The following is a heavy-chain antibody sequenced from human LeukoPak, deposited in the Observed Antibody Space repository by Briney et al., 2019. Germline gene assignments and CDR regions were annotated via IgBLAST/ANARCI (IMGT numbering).Heavy chain of an antibody. D-gene: IGHD3-10*01. CDR3: ARTTTPHYYGSGSYALGY. CDR2: IGKAGDT. CDR1: GFTFTTYD. J-gene: IGHJ4*02. V-gene: IGHV3-13*04. Sequence: GGSLRLSCAASGFTFTTYDMHWVRQATGKGLEWVSGIGKAGDTYYSGSVKGRFTISRENAKNSLYLQMSSLSAEDTAVYYCARTTTPHYYGSGSYALGYWGQGTLVTVPS.